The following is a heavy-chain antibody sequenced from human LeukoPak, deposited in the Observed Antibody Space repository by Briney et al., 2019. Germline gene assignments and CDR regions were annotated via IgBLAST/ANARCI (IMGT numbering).Heavy chain of an antibody. D-gene: IGHD6-19*01. V-gene: IGHV3-30*02. J-gene: IGHJ3*02. CDR2: IRYDGSNK. CDR3: AKAHSSGWAPDI. Sequence: GGSLRLSCAASGFTFSTYWMTWVRQAPGKGLEWVAFIRYDGSNKYYADSVKGRFTISRDNSKNTLYLQMNSLRAEDTAVYYCAKAHSSGWAPDIWGQGTMVTVSS. CDR1: GFTFSTYW.